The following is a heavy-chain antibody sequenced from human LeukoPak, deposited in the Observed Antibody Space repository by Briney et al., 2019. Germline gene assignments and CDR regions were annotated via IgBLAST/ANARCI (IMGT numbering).Heavy chain of an antibody. D-gene: IGHD2-21*02. V-gene: IGHV3-23*01. CDR3: AKEPLYCGGDCYEPFDY. CDR1: GFTFSSYA. CDR2: ISGSGGTT. J-gene: IGHJ4*02. Sequence: EGSLRLSCAASGFTFSSYAMSWVRQAPGKGLEWVSAISGSGGTTYYADSVKGRFTISRDNSKNTLYLQMNSLRAEDTAVYYCAKEPLYCGGDCYEPFDYWGQGTLVTVSS.